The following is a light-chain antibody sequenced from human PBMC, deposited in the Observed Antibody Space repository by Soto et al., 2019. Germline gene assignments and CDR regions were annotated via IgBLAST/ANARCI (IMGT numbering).Light chain of an antibody. V-gene: IGKV1-5*03. J-gene: IGKJ1*01. CDR1: QSISNW. Sequence: DIQMTQSPSTLSASVGDRVTITCRASQSISNWLAWYQQKPGKAPRPLIYMASSLESGVPLRFSCSGAGTEFTLTISXLQPDDFATYYCQQYKRQATFGQGTKVDIK. CDR3: QQYKRQAT. CDR2: MAS.